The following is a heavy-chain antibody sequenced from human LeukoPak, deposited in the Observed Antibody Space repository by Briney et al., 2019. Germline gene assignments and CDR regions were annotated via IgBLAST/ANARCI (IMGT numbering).Heavy chain of an antibody. Sequence: ASETLSLSCTVSGASVSSGSYYWSWIRQPPGEELEWIGYVHSSGSTNYNPSLKSRVAILVDTPKNQFTLKLSSVTAADTAVYYCARGVLVGATGHHFAYWGQGTLVTVSS. V-gene: IGHV4-61*01. CDR1: GASVSSGSYY. CDR2: VHSSGST. J-gene: IGHJ4*02. CDR3: ARGVLVGATGHHFAY. D-gene: IGHD2-8*02.